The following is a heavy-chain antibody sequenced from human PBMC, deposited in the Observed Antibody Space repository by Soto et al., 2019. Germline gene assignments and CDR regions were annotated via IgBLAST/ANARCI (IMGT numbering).Heavy chain of an antibody. CDR3: ARGSYGSGVDRYFDY. CDR1: GYTFTGYY. CDR2: INPNSGGT. J-gene: IGHJ4*02. V-gene: IGHV1-2*04. Sequence: ASVKVSCKASGYTFTGYYMHWVRQAPGQGLEWMGWINPNSGGTNYAQKFQGWVTMTRDTSISTAYMELSRLRSDDTAVYYCARGSYGSGVDRYFDYWGQGTLVTVSS. D-gene: IGHD3-10*01.